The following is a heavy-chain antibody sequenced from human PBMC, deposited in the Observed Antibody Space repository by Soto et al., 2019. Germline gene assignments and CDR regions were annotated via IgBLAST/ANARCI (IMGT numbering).Heavy chain of an antibody. CDR3: AREDDGGDSLDV. CDR1: GDSISSDYYH. CDR2: IHHSGSI. J-gene: IGHJ6*02. D-gene: IGHD2-21*02. Sequence: QVQLQQSGPGLVKPSQTLSLTCTVSGDSISSDYYHWTWIRQSPGKGLEWIGYIHHSGSILYNPSLKSRVTISVDTSKNQFSLRLTSVTAADTAAYFCAREDDGGDSLDVWGQGTTVTVSS. V-gene: IGHV4-30-4*08.